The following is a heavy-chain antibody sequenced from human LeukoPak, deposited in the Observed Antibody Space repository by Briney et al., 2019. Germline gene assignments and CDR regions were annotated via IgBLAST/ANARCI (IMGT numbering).Heavy chain of an antibody. CDR2: IIPIFGTA. V-gene: IGHV1-69*05. D-gene: IGHD3-22*01. CDR3: ARDVVGYDSSGYYYRY. J-gene: IGHJ4*02. CDR1: GGTFSSYA. Sequence: SVKVSCKASGGTFSSYAISWVRQAPGQGLEWMGRIIPIFGTANHAQKFQGRVTITTDESTSTAYMELSSLRSEDTAVYYCARDVVGYDSSGYYYRYWGQGTLVTVSS.